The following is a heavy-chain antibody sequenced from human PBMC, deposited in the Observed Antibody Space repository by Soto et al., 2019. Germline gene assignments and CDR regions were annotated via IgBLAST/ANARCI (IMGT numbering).Heavy chain of an antibody. CDR2: IYYSGST. Sequence: SETLSLTCTVSGGSISSSSYYWGWIRQPPGMGLEWIGYIYYSGSTNYNPSLKSRVTISVDTSKNQFSLKLSSVTAADTAVYYCARRYGYSFDYWGQGTLVTVSS. CDR1: GGSISSSSYY. D-gene: IGHD1-1*01. J-gene: IGHJ4*02. V-gene: IGHV4-61*05. CDR3: ARRYGYSFDY.